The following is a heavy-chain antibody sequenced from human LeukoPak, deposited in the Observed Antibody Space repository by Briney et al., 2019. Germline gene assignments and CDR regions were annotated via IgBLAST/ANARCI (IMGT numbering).Heavy chain of an antibody. Sequence: GSLRLSCSASGFTFSTYWMSWVRQAPGKGLEWVANMKRDGSEIYYVDSVKGRFTISRDNAKNSLYLQMNSLRAEDTALYYCAKGQELTIFGVVCDYWGQGTLVTVSS. CDR1: GFTFSTYW. CDR2: MKRDGSEI. V-gene: IGHV3-7*03. J-gene: IGHJ4*02. CDR3: AKGQELTIFGVVCDY. D-gene: IGHD3-3*01.